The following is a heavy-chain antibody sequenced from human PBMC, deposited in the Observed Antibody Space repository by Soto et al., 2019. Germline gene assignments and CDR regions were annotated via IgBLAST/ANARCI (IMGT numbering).Heavy chain of an antibody. CDR3: ARDYYDSSGSYYWYFDL. V-gene: IGHV1-69*01. CDR1: GGTFSSYA. J-gene: IGHJ2*01. D-gene: IGHD3-22*01. CDR2: IIPIFGTA. Sequence: QVQLVQSGAEVKKPGSSVKVSCKASGGTFSSYAISWVRQAPGQGLEWMGGIIPIFGTANYAQKFKGRVTITADESTSTAYMELSSLRSEDTAVYYCARDYYDSSGSYYWYFDLWGRGTLVTVSS.